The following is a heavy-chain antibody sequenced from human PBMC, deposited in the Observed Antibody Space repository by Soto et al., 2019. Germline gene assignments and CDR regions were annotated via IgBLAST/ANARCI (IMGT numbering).Heavy chain of an antibody. J-gene: IGHJ6*02. CDR3: ALSRAPTYYDILTVVSPYYYHYYRLAF. D-gene: IGHD3-9*01. CDR1: GYTFTGYD. V-gene: IGHV1-2*04. Sequence: GASVKVSCKASGYTFTGYDMHWVRQAPGQGLEWMGWINPNSGGTNYAQKFQGWVTMTRDTSISTAYMELSRLRSDDTAVYYCALSRAPTYYDILTVVSPYYYHYYRLAFRAQRSTVPGSS. CDR2: INPNSGGT.